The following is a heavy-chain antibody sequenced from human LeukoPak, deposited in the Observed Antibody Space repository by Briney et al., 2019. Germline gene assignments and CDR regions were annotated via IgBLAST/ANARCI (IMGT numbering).Heavy chain of an antibody. J-gene: IGHJ4*02. V-gene: IGHV3-30*02. Sequence: GGSLRLSCAASGFTFSSYGMHWVRQAPGKGLEWVAFIRYDGSNKYYADSVKGRFTISRDNSKNTLYLQMNSLRAEDTAVYYCAKDRGGEHYDFWSGYSAFDYWGQGTLVTVSS. D-gene: IGHD3-3*01. CDR1: GFTFSSYG. CDR3: AKDRGGEHYDFWSGYSAFDY. CDR2: IRYDGSNK.